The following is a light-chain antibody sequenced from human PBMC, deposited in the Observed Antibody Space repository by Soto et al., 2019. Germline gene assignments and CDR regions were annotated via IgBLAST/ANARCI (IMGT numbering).Light chain of an antibody. CDR1: QSVSNSY. Sequence: EIVLTQSPGTLSLSPGERATLSCRASQSVSNSYLAWYQQKPGQAPRLLIYGASSRATGIPVRFSGSGSGTDFTLTISRLEPEDFAVYYCQQYGSSPLTFGGGTKVEIK. CDR3: QQYGSSPLT. J-gene: IGKJ4*01. V-gene: IGKV3-20*01. CDR2: GAS.